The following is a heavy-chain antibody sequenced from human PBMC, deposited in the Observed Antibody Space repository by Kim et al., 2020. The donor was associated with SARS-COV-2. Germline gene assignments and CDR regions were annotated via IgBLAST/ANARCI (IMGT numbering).Heavy chain of an antibody. Sequence: GGSLRLSCAASGFTFSNAWMSWVRQAPGKGLEWVGRIKSKTDGGTTDYAAPVKGRFTISRDDSKNTLYLQMNSLKTEDTAVYYCTTDTSSSRYVTSYFDLWGRGTLVTVSS. CDR1: GFTFSNAW. CDR2: IKSKTDGGTT. CDR3: TTDTSSSRYVTSYFDL. J-gene: IGHJ2*01. D-gene: IGHD6-13*01. V-gene: IGHV3-15*01.